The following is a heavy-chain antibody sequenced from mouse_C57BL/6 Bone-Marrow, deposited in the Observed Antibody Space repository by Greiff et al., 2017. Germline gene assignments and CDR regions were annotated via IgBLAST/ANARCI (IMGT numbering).Heavy chain of an antibody. V-gene: IGHV1-81*01. CDR3: ARSGTDAMDY. CDR2: IYPRSGNT. Sequence: VKLQESGAELARPGASVKLSCKASGYTFTSYGISWVKQRTGQSLEWIGEIYPRSGNTYYNEKFKGKATLTADKSSSTAYMELRSLTSEDSAVYFCARSGTDAMDYWGQGTSVTVSS. J-gene: IGHJ4*01. D-gene: IGHD3-3*01. CDR1: GYTFTSYG.